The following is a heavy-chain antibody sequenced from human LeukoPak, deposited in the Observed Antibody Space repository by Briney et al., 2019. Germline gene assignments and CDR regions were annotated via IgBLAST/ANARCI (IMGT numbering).Heavy chain of an antibody. J-gene: IGHJ3*02. CDR2: IWYDGSNK. CDR3: ESDILTGLDAFDI. V-gene: IGHV3-33*01. CDR1: GFTFSSYG. Sequence: PGGSLRLSCAASGFTFSSYGMHWVRQAPGKGLEWVAVIWYDGSNKYYADSVKGRFTISRDNSKNTLYLQMNSLRAEDTAVYYCESDILTGLDAFDIWGQGTMVTISS. D-gene: IGHD3-9*01.